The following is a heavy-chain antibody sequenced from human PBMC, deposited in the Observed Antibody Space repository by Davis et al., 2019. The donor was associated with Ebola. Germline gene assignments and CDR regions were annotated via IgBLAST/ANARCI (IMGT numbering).Heavy chain of an antibody. D-gene: IGHD6-19*01. Sequence: ASVKVSCKASGYTFTSYAMNWVRQAPGQGLEWMGWISAYNGNTNYAQKLQGRVTMTTDTSTSTAYMELRSLRSDDTAVYYCARDHHIAVAGAPGYWGQGTLVTVSS. CDR3: ARDHHIAVAGAPGY. V-gene: IGHV1-18*01. CDR1: GYTFTSYA. J-gene: IGHJ4*02. CDR2: ISAYNGNT.